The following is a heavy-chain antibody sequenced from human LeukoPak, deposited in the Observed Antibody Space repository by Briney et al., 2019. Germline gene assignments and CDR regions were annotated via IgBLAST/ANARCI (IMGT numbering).Heavy chain of an antibody. CDR2: IYYSESA. D-gene: IGHD1-26*01. Sequence: SETLSLTCTVSGGSISSYYWSWIRQPPGKGLEWIGYIYYSESANYYPSLKSRVTISVDTSKNQFSLKLSSVTAADTAVYYCARSSLEPLTFDYWGQGTLVTVSS. V-gene: IGHV4-59*01. J-gene: IGHJ4*02. CDR3: ARSSLEPLTFDY. CDR1: GGSISSYY.